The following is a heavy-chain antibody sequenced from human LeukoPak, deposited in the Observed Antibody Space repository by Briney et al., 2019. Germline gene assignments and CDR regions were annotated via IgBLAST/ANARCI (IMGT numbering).Heavy chain of an antibody. J-gene: IGHJ4*02. D-gene: IGHD5-12*01. CDR2: IGTAGDT. V-gene: IGHV3-13*04. CDR3: AKERRRTRISGYSGYDWGAFDY. CDR1: GFTFSSYD. Sequence: GGSLRLSCAASGFTFSSYDMHWVRQAQGKGLEWVSGIGTAGDTYYPGSVKGRFTISRENVKNSLYLQMNSLRAEDTAVYYCAKERRRTRISGYSGYDWGAFDYWGQGTLVTVSS.